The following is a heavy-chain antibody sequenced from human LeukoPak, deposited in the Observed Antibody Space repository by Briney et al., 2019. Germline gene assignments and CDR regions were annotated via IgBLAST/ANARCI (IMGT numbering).Heavy chain of an antibody. Sequence: GGSLRLSCAASGFTFSSYGMHWVRQAPGKGLEWVAVISYDGSNKYYADSVKGRFTISRDNSKNTVYLQMNSLRAEDTAVYYCARSGYSSGWYYFDYWGQGTLVTVSS. CDR3: ARSGYSSGWYYFDY. D-gene: IGHD6-19*01. V-gene: IGHV3-30*03. J-gene: IGHJ4*02. CDR2: ISYDGSNK. CDR1: GFTFSSYG.